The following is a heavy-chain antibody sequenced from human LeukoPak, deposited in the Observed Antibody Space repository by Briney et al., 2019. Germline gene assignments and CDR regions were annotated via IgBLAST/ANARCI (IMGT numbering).Heavy chain of an antibody. J-gene: IGHJ4*02. V-gene: IGHV3-23*01. Sequence: GGSLRLSCAASGFTFSSYGMSWVRQAPGKGLEWVSAISGSGGSTYYADSVKGRFTISRDNSKNTLYLQMNSLRAEDTAVYYCAKAKHYDSSGYHDESFDYWGQGTLVTVSS. D-gene: IGHD3-22*01. CDR3: AKAKHYDSSGYHDESFDY. CDR2: ISGSGGST. CDR1: GFTFSSYG.